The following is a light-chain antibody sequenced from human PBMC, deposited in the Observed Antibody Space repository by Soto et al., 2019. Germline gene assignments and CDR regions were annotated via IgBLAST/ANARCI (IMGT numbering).Light chain of an antibody. CDR2: GAS. J-gene: IGKJ1*01. CDR1: QSVSNN. CDR3: QQYNNWWT. Sequence: EIVMTQSPATLSVSPGERATLSCRASQSVSNNLAWYQKKPGQAPRLLIYGASTRATGIPARFSGSGSGTEFTPIISSLQSEDFAVYYCQQYNNWWTFGQGTKVEIK. V-gene: IGKV3-15*01.